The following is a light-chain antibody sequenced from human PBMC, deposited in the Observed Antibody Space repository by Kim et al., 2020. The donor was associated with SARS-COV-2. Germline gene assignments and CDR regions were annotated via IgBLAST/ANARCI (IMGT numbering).Light chain of an antibody. CDR2: EDS. CDR3: QAWDTTSVL. CDR1: KLGGNY. Sequence: SVSPGTTASITCSGDKLGGNYACWYQQKPGQSPVLLIYEDSKRPSGIPERFSGSMSGNTATLTISGTQAMDEADYYCQAWDTTSVLFGGGTQLTVL. J-gene: IGLJ3*02. V-gene: IGLV3-1*01.